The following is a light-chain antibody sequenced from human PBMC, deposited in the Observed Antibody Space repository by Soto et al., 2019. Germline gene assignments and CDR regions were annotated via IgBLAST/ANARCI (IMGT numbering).Light chain of an antibody. CDR1: QSVASGY. Sequence: EVVLTQSPGTLSLSPGERATLSCRATQSVASGYFAWYQQKPGQAPRLLIYGASTRATGIPDRFSGSGSGTDFTVTISRLEPEDSAVYFCQHYGTSRTFGQGTKVEIK. CDR3: QHYGTSRT. V-gene: IGKV3-20*01. J-gene: IGKJ1*01. CDR2: GAS.